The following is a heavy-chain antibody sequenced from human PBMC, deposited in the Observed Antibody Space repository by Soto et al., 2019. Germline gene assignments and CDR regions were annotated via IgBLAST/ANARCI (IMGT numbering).Heavy chain of an antibody. D-gene: IGHD5-18*01. CDR2: ISYDGSNK. V-gene: IGHV3-30-3*01. CDR3: ARSEDTAINYYYFDY. Sequence: QVQLVESGGGVVQPGRSLRLSCAASGFTFSTYAIHWVRQAPGKGLEWVAVISYDGSNKYYADSVKGRFTISRDNSKNTLYLQMNSLSAEDTAVYYCARSEDTAINYYYFDYWGQGTLFTVSS. J-gene: IGHJ4*01. CDR1: GFTFSTYA.